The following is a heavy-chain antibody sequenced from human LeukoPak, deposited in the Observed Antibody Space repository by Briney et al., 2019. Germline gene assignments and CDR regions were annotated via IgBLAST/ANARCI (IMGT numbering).Heavy chain of an antibody. D-gene: IGHD3-22*01. CDR3: ASRSGHDSSGYREAFDI. CDR1: GFTFSSYA. J-gene: IGHJ3*02. Sequence: GGSLRLSCAASGFTFSSYAMSWVRQAPGKGLEWVSAIRGSGGSTYYADSVKARFTISRDNSKNTLYLQMNSLRAEDTAVYYCASRSGHDSSGYREAFDIWGQGTMVTVSS. V-gene: IGHV3-23*01. CDR2: IRGSGGST.